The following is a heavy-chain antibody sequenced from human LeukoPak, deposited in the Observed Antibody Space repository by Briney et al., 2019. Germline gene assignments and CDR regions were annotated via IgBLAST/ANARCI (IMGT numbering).Heavy chain of an antibody. CDR2: IYYSGST. CDR3: ARDAGFVDTAGGGDAFDI. CDR1: GGSISSGSYY. Sequence: SETLSLTCTVSGGSISSGSYYWSWIRQPAGKGLEWIGYIYYSGSTNYNPSLKSRVTISVDTSKNQFSLKLSSVTAADTAVYYCARDAGFVDTAGGGDAFDIWGQGTMVTVSS. J-gene: IGHJ3*02. D-gene: IGHD5-18*01. V-gene: IGHV4-61*10.